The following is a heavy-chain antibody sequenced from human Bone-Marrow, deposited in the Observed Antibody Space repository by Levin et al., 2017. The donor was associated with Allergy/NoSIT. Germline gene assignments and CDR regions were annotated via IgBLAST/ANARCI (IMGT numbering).Heavy chain of an antibody. D-gene: IGHD3-16*01. CDR1: GFTVFNNY. CDR2: IYSGGRT. Sequence: PGGSLRLSCVASGFTVFNNYMSWVRQAPGKGLEGVSVIYSGGRTNYADSVKGRFTISRDNSKNTLYLQMNSLRAEDTAVYYCATSPSLGSWGQGTTVTVSS. J-gene: IGHJ6*02. CDR3: ATSPSLGS. V-gene: IGHV3-53*01.